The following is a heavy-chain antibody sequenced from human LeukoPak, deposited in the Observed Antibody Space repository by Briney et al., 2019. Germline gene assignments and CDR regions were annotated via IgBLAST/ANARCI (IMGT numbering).Heavy chain of an antibody. V-gene: IGHV3-72*01. CDR3: ARELAAGPSDH. D-gene: IGHD6-13*01. J-gene: IGHJ4*02. CDR1: GFTFSDHY. CDR2: SRNKANSYVA. Sequence: GGSLRLSCAASGFTFSDHYMDWFRPAPGKGLQWVGRSRNKANSYVAEYAAPVKGRFTISRDDSKNSVFLQMDSLKTEDTAVYYCARELAAGPSDHWGQGTLVTVSS.